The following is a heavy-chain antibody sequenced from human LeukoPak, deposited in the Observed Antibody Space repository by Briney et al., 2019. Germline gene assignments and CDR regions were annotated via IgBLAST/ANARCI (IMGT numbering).Heavy chain of an antibody. Sequence: SETLSLTCTVSGGSISSSSYYWGWIRQPPGKGLEWIGSIYYSGSTYYNPSLKSRVTISVDTSKNQFSLKLSSVTAADTAVYYCARGPRKPYYYDSSGYYGTNWFDPWGQGTLVTVSS. CDR1: GGSISSSSYY. D-gene: IGHD3-22*01. J-gene: IGHJ5*02. CDR3: ARGPRKPYYYDSSGYYGTNWFDP. V-gene: IGHV4-39*07. CDR2: IYYSGST.